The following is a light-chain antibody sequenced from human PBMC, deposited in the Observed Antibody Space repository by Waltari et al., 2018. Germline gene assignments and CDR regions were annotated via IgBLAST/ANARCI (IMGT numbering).Light chain of an antibody. CDR1: QSLLHSNGNTY. Sequence: DILMTQTQLSLPVTPRKPASFPCRSSQSLLHSNGNTYLYWYLQKPGQPPRLLIYRVSNRFSGVPDRFSGSGSGTDFTLKISRVEAEDVGVYYCMQALQIPWTFGQGTKVEIK. J-gene: IGKJ1*01. CDR2: RVS. V-gene: IGKV2-29*02. CDR3: MQALQIPWT.